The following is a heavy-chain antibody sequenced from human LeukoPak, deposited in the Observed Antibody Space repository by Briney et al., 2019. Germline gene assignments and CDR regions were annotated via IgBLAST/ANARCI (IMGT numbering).Heavy chain of an antibody. CDR1: GFTFSSYA. Sequence: GGSLRLSCAASGFTFSSYAMHWVRQAPGKGLEWVAVISYDGSNKYYADSVKGRFTISRDNSKNTLYLQMNSLRAEDTAVYYCARDRIAVAGTRGNWFDPWGQGTLVTVSS. CDR3: ARDRIAVAGTRGNWFDP. J-gene: IGHJ5*02. V-gene: IGHV3-30-3*01. D-gene: IGHD6-19*01. CDR2: ISYDGSNK.